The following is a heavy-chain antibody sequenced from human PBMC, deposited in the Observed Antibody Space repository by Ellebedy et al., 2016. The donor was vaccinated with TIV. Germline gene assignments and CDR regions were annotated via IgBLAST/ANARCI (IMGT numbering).Heavy chain of an antibody. CDR1: GGSISRYY. CDR2: VYYNGIT. J-gene: IGHJ4*02. V-gene: IGHV4-59*01. Sequence: PSETLSLTCTVSGGSISRYYWSWIRQSPGKGLEWIGYVYYNGITTYNPSLKSRVTISVDTSKDRISLKLSYMTAADTAVYYCARGGFGGNSGNFDLWGQGTLVTVSS. D-gene: IGHD4-23*01. CDR3: ARGGFGGNSGNFDL.